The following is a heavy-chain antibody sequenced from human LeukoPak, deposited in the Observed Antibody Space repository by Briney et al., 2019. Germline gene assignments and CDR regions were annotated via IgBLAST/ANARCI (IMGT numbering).Heavy chain of an antibody. V-gene: IGHV3-7*01. CDR1: GFTFSNYW. J-gene: IGHJ3*02. D-gene: IGHD1-20*01. CDR2: IKTDGSDK. Sequence: PGGSLRLSCAASGFTFSNYWMSWVRQAPGKGLEWLANIKTDGSDKFYVDSVKGRFTISRDNAKNSVYLKMNSLRAEDTAVYYCARVLDITGTIFDAFDIWGQGTMVTVSS. CDR3: ARVLDITGTIFDAFDI.